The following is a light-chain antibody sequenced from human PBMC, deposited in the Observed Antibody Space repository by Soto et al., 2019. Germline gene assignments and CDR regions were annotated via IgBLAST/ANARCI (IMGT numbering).Light chain of an antibody. Sequence: EIVLTQSPGPLSLSPGERATLSCRASQSVSRSYLAWYQQKPGQAPRLLIYGASSRAPGIPDRFSGSGSGTDFTLTISRLEPEDFAVYYCQQYGSSPLTFGGGTKVEIK. CDR1: QSVSRSY. CDR2: GAS. V-gene: IGKV3-20*01. J-gene: IGKJ4*01. CDR3: QQYGSSPLT.